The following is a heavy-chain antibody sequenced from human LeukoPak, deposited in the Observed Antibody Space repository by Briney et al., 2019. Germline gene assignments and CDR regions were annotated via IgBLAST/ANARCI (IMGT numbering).Heavy chain of an antibody. D-gene: IGHD5-24*01. V-gene: IGHV4-39*01. J-gene: IGHJ4*02. Sequence: SETLSLTCTVSGGSISSSSYYWGWIRQPPGKGLERIGSIYYSGSTYYNPSLKSRVTISVDTSKNQFSLKLSSVTAADTAVYYCARLGDGYNSIIDYWGQGTLVTVSS. CDR3: ARLGDGYNSIIDY. CDR1: GGSISSSSYY. CDR2: IYYSGST.